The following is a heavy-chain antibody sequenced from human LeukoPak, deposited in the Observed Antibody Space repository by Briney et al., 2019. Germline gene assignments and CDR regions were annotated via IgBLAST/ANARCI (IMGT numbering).Heavy chain of an antibody. D-gene: IGHD4-17*01. Sequence: PGGSLRLSCAASGFTFSGSAMHWVRQASGKGLEWVGRIRSKANSYATGYAASVKGRFTISRDDSKNTAYLQMNSLKTEDTTVYYCTSDMTTVTTTSPDYWGQGTLVTVSS. CDR1: GFTFSGSA. V-gene: IGHV3-73*01. J-gene: IGHJ4*02. CDR2: IRSKANSYAT. CDR3: TSDMTTVTTTSPDY.